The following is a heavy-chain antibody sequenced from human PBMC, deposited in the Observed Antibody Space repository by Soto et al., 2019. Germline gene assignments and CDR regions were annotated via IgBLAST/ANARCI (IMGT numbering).Heavy chain of an antibody. V-gene: IGHV4-31*03. D-gene: IGHD3-9*01. CDR3: ASRNIEIDSSDY. CDR2: ISYSGNT. J-gene: IGHJ4*02. CDR1: GVSISSGGYY. Sequence: PSETLSLTCTFSGVSISSGGYYWSWIRQHPGTGLEWIGYISYSGNTYFHPSLRNRVTISLDTSKNEFSLKLNSVTAADTAVYYCASRNIEIDSSDYWGQGTRVTVSS.